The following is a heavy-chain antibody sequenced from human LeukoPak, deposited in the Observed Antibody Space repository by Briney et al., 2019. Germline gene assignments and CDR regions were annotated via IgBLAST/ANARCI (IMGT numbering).Heavy chain of an antibody. CDR2: INPTTGGT. V-gene: IGHV1-2*02. CDR3: ARNKEGKSLDY. Sequence: ASVKVSRKASGYPFSAYYIHWIRQAPGQGLEWVGWINPTTGGTNSTQKFQGRVTMTRDTSLSTAYMELTGLRSDDTAVFYCARNKEGKSLDYWGQGTLVTVSS. J-gene: IGHJ4*02. CDR1: GYPFSAYY.